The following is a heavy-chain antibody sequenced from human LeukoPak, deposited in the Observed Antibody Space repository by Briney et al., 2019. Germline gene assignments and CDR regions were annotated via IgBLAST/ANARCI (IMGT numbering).Heavy chain of an antibody. J-gene: IGHJ4*02. D-gene: IGHD3-22*01. V-gene: IGHV3-30*01. Sequence: GGSLRLSCAASGFTFSSYAMHWVREAPGKGLEWVAVISYDGSNKYYADSVKGRFTISRDNSKNTLYLQMNSLRAEDTAVYYCARSPYYDSSGYYDYWGQGTLVTVSS. CDR1: GFTFSSYA. CDR2: ISYDGSNK. CDR3: ARSPYYDSSGYYDY.